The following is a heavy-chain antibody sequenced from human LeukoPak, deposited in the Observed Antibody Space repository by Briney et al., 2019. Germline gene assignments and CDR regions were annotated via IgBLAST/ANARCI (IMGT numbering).Heavy chain of an antibody. CDR1: GFTFSSYA. V-gene: IGHV3-23*01. CDR2: ISGSGGST. CDR3: ATDGPSPWGLRYFDF. Sequence: GGSLRLSCAASGFTFSSYAMSWVRQAPGKGLEWVSAISGSGGSTYYADSVKGRFTISRDNSKNTLYLQMNSLRAEDTAVYYCATDGPSPWGLRYFDFWGQGTLVTVSS. D-gene: IGHD7-27*01. J-gene: IGHJ4*02.